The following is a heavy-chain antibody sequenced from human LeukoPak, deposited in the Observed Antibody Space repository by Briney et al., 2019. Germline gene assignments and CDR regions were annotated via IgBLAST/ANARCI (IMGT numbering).Heavy chain of an antibody. Sequence: GASVKVSCKASGGTFSSYAISWVRQAPGQGLEWMGGIIPIFGTANYAQKFQGRVTITTDESTSTAYMELSSLRSEDTAVYYCARADSSSSYDYYYYYYMDVWGKGTTVTVSS. CDR1: GGTFSSYA. D-gene: IGHD6-6*01. J-gene: IGHJ6*03. V-gene: IGHV1-69*05. CDR3: ARADSSSSYDYYYYYYMDV. CDR2: IIPIFGTA.